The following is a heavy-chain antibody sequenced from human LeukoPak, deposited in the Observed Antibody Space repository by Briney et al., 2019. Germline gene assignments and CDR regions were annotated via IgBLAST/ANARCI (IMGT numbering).Heavy chain of an antibody. CDR1: GFTFIGYS. V-gene: IGHV3-23*01. CDR2: ISGSGGST. Sequence: GGSLRLSCAASGFTFIGYSMNWVRQAPGKGLEWVSAISGSGGSTYYADSVKGRFTISRDNSKNTLYLQMNSLRAEDTAVYYCAKKYGTDYSGSYSNPFDYWGQGTLVTVSS. CDR3: AKKYGTDYSGSYSNPFDY. J-gene: IGHJ4*02. D-gene: IGHD1-26*01.